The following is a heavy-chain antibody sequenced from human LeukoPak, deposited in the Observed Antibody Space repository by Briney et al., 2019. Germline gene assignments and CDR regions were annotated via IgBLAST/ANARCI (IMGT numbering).Heavy chain of an antibody. J-gene: IGHJ6*02. CDR1: GGSISSSNW. V-gene: IGHV4-4*02. CDR3: ARDSRYNEYYYYGMDV. D-gene: IGHD2/OR15-2a*01. Sequence: SETLSLTCAVSGGSISSSNWWSWVRQPPGKGLEWIGEIYHSGSTNYNPSLKSRVTISVDKSKNQFSLNLSSVTAADTAVYYCARDSRYNEYYYYGMDVWGQGTTVTVS. CDR2: IYHSGST.